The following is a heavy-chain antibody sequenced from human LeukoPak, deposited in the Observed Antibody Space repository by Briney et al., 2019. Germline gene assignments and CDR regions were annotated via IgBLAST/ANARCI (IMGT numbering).Heavy chain of an antibody. CDR3: ARDDGDYGFDP. J-gene: IGHJ5*02. Sequence: PSETLSLTCTVSGTSISAGYSWSWIRQSPGKGLQWIGYIYYSGSTNYNPSLKSRVTISVDTSKNQFSLKLSSVTAADTAVYYCARDDGDYGFDPWGQGTLVTVSS. D-gene: IGHD4-17*01. CDR2: IYYSGST. V-gene: IGHV4-61*08. CDR1: GTSISAGYS.